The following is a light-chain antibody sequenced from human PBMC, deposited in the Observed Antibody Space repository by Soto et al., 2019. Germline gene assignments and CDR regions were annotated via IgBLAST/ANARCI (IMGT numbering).Light chain of an antibody. CDR3: AAWDDSLNGLVV. CDR1: SSNIGSNT. CDR2: SNN. Sequence: QLVLTQPPSASGTPGQRVTISCSGSSSNIGSNTVNWYQQLPGTAPKLLIYSNNQRPSGVPDRFSGSKSGTSASLAISGLQSEDEADYYCAAWDDSLNGLVVFGGGTPLTVL. J-gene: IGLJ2*01. V-gene: IGLV1-44*01.